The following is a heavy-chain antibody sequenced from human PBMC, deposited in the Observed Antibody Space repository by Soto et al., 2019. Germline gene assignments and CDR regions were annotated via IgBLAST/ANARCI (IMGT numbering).Heavy chain of an antibody. V-gene: IGHV1-2*02. D-gene: IGHD6-19*01. CDR1: GYNFNGYY. Sequence: QVNLVQSGAEVKKPGASVKVSCKASGYNFNGYYIHWVRQAPGQGLEWMGWMNPNAGGANYAQKFQGKVIMTTDTSNNTAQLELRSLTSDDTAVYYCAKVISTIGSKQWLAQTKHQALDYWGQGTLVTVSS. CDR3: AKVISTIGSKQWLAQTKHQALDY. CDR2: MNPNAGGA. J-gene: IGHJ4*02.